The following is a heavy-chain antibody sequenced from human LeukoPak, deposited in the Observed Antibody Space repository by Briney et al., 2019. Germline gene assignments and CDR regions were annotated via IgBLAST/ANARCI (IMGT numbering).Heavy chain of an antibody. J-gene: IGHJ4*02. CDR1: GFTFSSYS. CDR3: ARGGNIVLMVYATDY. Sequence: PGGPLRLSCAASGFTFSSYSMNWVRQAPGKGLEWVSSISSSSSYIYYADSVKGRFTISRDNAKNSLYLQMNSLRAEDTAVYYCARGGNIVLMVYATDYWGQGTLVTVSS. CDR2: ISSSSSYI. D-gene: IGHD2-8*01. V-gene: IGHV3-21*01.